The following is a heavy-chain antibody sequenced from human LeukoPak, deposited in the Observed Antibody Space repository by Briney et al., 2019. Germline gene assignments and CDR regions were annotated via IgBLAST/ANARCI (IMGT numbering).Heavy chain of an antibody. CDR2: IRYSGGI. CDR1: GESFSGYY. Sequence: SETLSLTCAVYGESFSGYYWTWIRQPPGKGLEWIGQIRYSGGINYSPSLKSPVTISVDTSKNQFSLKLRSVTAADTAVYYCARGVRALDIKYYYYFYYMDVWGKGTTVTVS. J-gene: IGHJ6*03. D-gene: IGHD3-9*01. V-gene: IGHV4-34*01. CDR3: ARGVRALDIKYYYYFYYMDV.